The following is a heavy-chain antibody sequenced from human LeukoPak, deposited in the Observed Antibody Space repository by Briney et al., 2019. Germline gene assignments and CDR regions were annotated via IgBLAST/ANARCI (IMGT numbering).Heavy chain of an antibody. CDR1: GFTFSSYA. V-gene: IGHV3-23*01. D-gene: IGHD1-7*01. J-gene: IGHJ5*02. CDR3: ARSPNWNYDKWFDP. Sequence: PGGSLRLSCAASGFTFSSYAMSWVRQAPGKGLEWVSAISGSGGSTYYADSVKGRFTISRDNSKNTLYLQMNSLRAEDTAVYYCARSPNWNYDKWFDPWGQGTLVTVSS. CDR2: ISGSGGST.